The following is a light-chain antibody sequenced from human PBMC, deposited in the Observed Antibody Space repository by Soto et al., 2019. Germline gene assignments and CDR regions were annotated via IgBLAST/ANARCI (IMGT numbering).Light chain of an antibody. V-gene: IGLV2-11*01. Sequence: QSALTQPRSVSGSPGQSVTISCTGTSSDVGGYNYVSWYQQHPGKAPKLMIYAVNARPSGVPDRFSGSKSGNTASLTISGLQAEDEAEYYCCSYAGSYTYVFGTGTKVTVL. CDR3: CSYAGSYTYV. J-gene: IGLJ1*01. CDR1: SSDVGGYNY. CDR2: AVN.